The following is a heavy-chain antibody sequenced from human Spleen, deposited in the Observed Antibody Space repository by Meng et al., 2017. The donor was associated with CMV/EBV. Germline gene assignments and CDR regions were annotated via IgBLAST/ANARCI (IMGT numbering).Heavy chain of an antibody. V-gene: IGHV4-39*01. CDR1: CVSVSNSLFF. D-gene: IGHD5-18*01. J-gene: IGHJ4*02. CDR2: FFHSGDT. CDR3: ARHLRGYSWPKSD. Sequence: VSCVSVSNSLFFWGWIRQPPGKGLEWIGSFFHSGDTYSNPSLRSRVAISVDTSKNQFSLRLNSVTATDTAVYYCARHLRGYSWPKSDWGQGTLITVSS.